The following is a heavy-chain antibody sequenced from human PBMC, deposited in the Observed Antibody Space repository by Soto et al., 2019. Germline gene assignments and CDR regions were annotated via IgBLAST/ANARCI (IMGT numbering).Heavy chain of an antibody. D-gene: IGHD4-17*01. Sequence: PSETLSLTCAVYGGSFSGYYWSWIRQPPGKGLEWIGEINHSGSTYYNPSLKSRVTISVDRSKNQFSLKLSSVTAADTAVYYCARGNPVPLDYWGQGTLVTVSS. J-gene: IGHJ4*02. CDR3: ARGNPVPLDY. V-gene: IGHV4-34*01. CDR2: INHSGST. CDR1: GGSFSGYY.